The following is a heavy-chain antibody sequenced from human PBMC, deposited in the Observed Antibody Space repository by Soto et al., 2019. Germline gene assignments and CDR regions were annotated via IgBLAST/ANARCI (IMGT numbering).Heavy chain of an antibody. V-gene: IGHV4-39*01. CDR3: VRQHSSHGDFDY. CDR1: GDSISSSSYY. CDR2: IFYSGST. J-gene: IGHJ4*02. D-gene: IGHD6-13*01. Sequence: SETLSLTCTVSGDSISSSSYYWGWIRQPPGKGLEWIGSIFYSGSTYYNPSLKSRVTISVDTSKNQFSLKLSSVTAADTAVYYCVRQHSSHGDFDYWGQGTLVTVSS.